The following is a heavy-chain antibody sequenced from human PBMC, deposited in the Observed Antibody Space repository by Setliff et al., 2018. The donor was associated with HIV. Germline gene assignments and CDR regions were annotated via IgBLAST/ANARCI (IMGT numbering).Heavy chain of an antibody. CDR3: ARPTNIDTLYYGSQTFYMYYYGLDV. J-gene: IGHJ6*02. V-gene: IGHV3-11*04. D-gene: IGHD1-26*01. CDR1: GFTFSDYY. CDR2: ISGSGSTI. Sequence: PGGSLRLSCAASGFTFSDYYMSWIRQAPGKGLEWVSYISGSGSTIYYADSVKGRFTISRDNAKNSLYLQMNSLRAEDTAVYYCARPTNIDTLYYGSQTFYMYYYGLDVWGQGTTVTVSS.